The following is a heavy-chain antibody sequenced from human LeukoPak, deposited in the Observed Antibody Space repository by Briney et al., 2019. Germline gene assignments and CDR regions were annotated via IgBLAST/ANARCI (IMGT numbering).Heavy chain of an antibody. CDR1: GFTFSSYA. CDR2: ISSSGSYI. Sequence: GGSLRLSCAASGFTFSSYAMSWVRQAPGKGLEWVSSISSSGSYIYYADSVKGRFTISRDNAKNSLYLQMNSLRAEDTAVYYCALYDSRNYYSSYWGQGTLVTVSS. V-gene: IGHV3-21*01. D-gene: IGHD3-22*01. J-gene: IGHJ4*02. CDR3: ALYDSRNYYSSY.